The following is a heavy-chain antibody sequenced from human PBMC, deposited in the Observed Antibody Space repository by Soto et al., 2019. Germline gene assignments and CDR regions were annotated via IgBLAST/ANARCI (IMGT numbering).Heavy chain of an antibody. D-gene: IGHD3-22*01. Sequence: ASVKVSCKASGYTFTSYGISWVRQAPGQGLEWMGMINACDGNTSYEQKFQGRVSMTTDTSTSTFYMELSSLRFEDTALYYCTRDSYDSSGSNWFDPWGQGTLVTVSS. V-gene: IGHV1-18*01. CDR3: TRDSYDSSGSNWFDP. J-gene: IGHJ5*02. CDR1: GYTFTSYG. CDR2: INACDGNT.